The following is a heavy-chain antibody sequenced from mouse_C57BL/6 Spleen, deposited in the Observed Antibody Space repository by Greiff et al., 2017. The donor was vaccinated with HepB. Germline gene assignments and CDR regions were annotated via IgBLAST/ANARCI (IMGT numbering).Heavy chain of an antibody. CDR3: ARGGYYGSSSFAY. J-gene: IGHJ3*01. V-gene: IGHV1-50*01. Sequence: QVQLQQPGAELVQPGASVKLSCKASGYTFTSYWMQWVKQRPGQGLEWIGEIDPSDSYTNYNHKFKGKATLTVDTSSSTAYMQLSSLTSEDSAVYYCARGGYYGSSSFAYWGQGTLVTVSA. CDR1: GYTFTSYW. CDR2: IDPSDSYT. D-gene: IGHD1-1*01.